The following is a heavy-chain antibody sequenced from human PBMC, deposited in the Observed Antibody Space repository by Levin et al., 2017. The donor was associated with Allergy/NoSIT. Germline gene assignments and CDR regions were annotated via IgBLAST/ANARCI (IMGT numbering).Heavy chain of an antibody. V-gene: IGHV3-7*01. Sequence: GGSLRLSCVDSGFAFTTDWMNWVRQTPGKGLEWVAHISPDGTKTLYLDSVKGRFTISRDNAKNSVYLQMNSLRVEDTGVYYCARMPRILPYYWGQGTLVTVSS. J-gene: IGHJ4*02. CDR3: ARMPRILPYY. CDR1: GFAFTTDW. CDR2: ISPDGTKT. D-gene: IGHD1-14*01.